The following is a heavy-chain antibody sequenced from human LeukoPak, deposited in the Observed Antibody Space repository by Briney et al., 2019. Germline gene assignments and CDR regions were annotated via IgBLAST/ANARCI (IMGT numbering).Heavy chain of an antibody. J-gene: IGHJ5*02. CDR3: ARDVGYCSSTSCYSNWFDP. V-gene: IGHV4-4*07. D-gene: IGHD2-2*01. CDR2: IYTSGST. CDR1: GGSISSYY. Sequence: SETLSLTCTVSGGSISSYYWSWVRQPAGKGLEWIGRIYTSGSTNYNPSLKSRVTISVDTSKNQFSLKLSSVTAADTAVYYCARDVGYCSSTSCYSNWFDPWGQGTLVTVSS.